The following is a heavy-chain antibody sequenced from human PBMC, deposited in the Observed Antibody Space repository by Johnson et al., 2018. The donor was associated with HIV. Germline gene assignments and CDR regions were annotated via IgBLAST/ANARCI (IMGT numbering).Heavy chain of an antibody. CDR1: GFTFSSYD. J-gene: IGHJ3*01. V-gene: IGHV3-13*01. D-gene: IGHD5-18*01. CDR2: IGTAGDT. CDR3: ARPYVDKTMADAFDV. Sequence: VQLVESGGGLVQPGGSLRLSCAASGFTFSSYDMHWVRQATGKGLEWVSAIGTAGDTYYPGSVKGRFTISRDNSKNTLFLQMNSLRAEDTAVYYCARPYVDKTMADAFDVWGQGTMVTVSS.